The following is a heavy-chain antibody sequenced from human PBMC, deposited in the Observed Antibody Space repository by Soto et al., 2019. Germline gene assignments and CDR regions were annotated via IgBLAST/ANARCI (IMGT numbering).Heavy chain of an antibody. CDR2: IYYSGST. Sequence: QVQLQESGPGLVKPSETLSLTCTVSGGSISTYYWSWIRQSPGKGLEWIGHIYYSGSTSYNPSLKSRVTMSVDTSKNQFSLKLSSVTASDTAVYYCARQWAGTVEYWGQGTLVTVSS. CDR3: ARQWAGTVEY. V-gene: IGHV4-59*08. CDR1: GGSISTYY. D-gene: IGHD6-19*01. J-gene: IGHJ4*02.